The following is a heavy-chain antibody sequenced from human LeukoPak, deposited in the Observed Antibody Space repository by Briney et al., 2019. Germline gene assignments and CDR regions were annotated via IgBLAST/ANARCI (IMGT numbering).Heavy chain of an antibody. CDR1: GFTFSSYA. Sequence: PGGSLRLSCAASGFTFSSYAMHWVRQAPGKGLEWVAVISYDGSNKYYADSVKGRFTISRDNSKNTLYLQMNSLRAEDTAVYYCARDLNSSGWWDYWGQGTLVTVSS. CDR2: ISYDGSNK. D-gene: IGHD6-19*01. V-gene: IGHV3-30*14. CDR3: ARDLNSSGWWDY. J-gene: IGHJ4*02.